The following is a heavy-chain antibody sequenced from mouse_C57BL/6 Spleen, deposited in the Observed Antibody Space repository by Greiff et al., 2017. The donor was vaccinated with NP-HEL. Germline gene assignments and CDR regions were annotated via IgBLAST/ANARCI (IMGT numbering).Heavy chain of an antibody. CDR2: IYPGSGST. V-gene: IGHV1-55*01. CDR1: GYTFTSYW. Sequence: VQLQQSGAELVKPGASVKMSCKASGYTFTSYWITWVKQRPGQGLEWIGDIYPGSGSTNYNEKFKSKATLTVDTSSSTAYMQLSSLTSEDSAVYYCARVPRQLRLPYYFDYWGQGTTLTVSS. J-gene: IGHJ2*01. D-gene: IGHD3-2*02. CDR3: ARVPRQLRLPYYFDY.